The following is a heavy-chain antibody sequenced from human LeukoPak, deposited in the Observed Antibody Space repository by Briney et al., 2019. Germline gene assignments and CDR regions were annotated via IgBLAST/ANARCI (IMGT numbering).Heavy chain of an antibody. CDR2: IYHSGST. CDR3: ARQGTIFGVVCGVMDNEFDY. D-gene: IGHD3-3*01. V-gene: IGHV4-38-2*01. CDR1: GYSISSGYY. Sequence: SETLSLTCAVSGYSISSGYYWGWIRQPPGKGLEWIGSIYHSGSTYYNPSLKSRVTISVDTSKNQFSLKLSSVTAADTAVYYCARQGTIFGVVCGVMDNEFDYWGQGTLVTVSS. J-gene: IGHJ4*02.